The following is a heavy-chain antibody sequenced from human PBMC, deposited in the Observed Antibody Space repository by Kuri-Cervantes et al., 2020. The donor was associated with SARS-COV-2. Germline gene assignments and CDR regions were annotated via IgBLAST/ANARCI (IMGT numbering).Heavy chain of an antibody. J-gene: IGHJ5*02. CDR2: ISYDGSNK. V-gene: IGHV3-30-3*01. D-gene: IGHD4-23*01. CDR3: ARDSDYGGGFDL. Sequence: GGSLRLSCAASGFNVSRKYMNWVRQAPGKGLEWVAVISYDGSNKYYADSVKGRFTISRDNARNSLYLQMNTLRAEDTAVYYCARDSDYGGGFDLWGQGTPVTGSS. CDR1: GFNVSRKY.